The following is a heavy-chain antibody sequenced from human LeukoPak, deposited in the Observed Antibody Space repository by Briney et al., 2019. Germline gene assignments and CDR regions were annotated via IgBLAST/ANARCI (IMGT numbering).Heavy chain of an antibody. Sequence: SETLSLTCTVSGGSISSSSYYWGWIRQPPGKGLEWIGYVYYSGNTNYNPSLKSRVTISVDTSKNQFSLKLRSVTAADTAVYYCASGPPTGYSYVYWGQGTLVTVSS. D-gene: IGHD5-18*01. CDR3: ASGPPTGYSYVY. J-gene: IGHJ4*02. CDR1: GGSISSSSYY. V-gene: IGHV4-61*05. CDR2: VYYSGNT.